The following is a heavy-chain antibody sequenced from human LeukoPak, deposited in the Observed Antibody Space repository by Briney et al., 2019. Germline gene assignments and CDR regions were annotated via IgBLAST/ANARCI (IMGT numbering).Heavy chain of an antibody. J-gene: IGHJ3*02. V-gene: IGHV4-59*01. D-gene: IGHD3-10*01. CDR3: ARGGWSAFDI. Sequence: SETLSLTCTVSGGSISSYYWSWIRHPPGKGLEWIGYIYYSGTTNYNPYLKSRVTISVDTSKNQFSMKLRSVTAADTAVYYCARGGWSAFDIWGQGTMVTVSS. CDR2: IYYSGTT. CDR1: GGSISSYY.